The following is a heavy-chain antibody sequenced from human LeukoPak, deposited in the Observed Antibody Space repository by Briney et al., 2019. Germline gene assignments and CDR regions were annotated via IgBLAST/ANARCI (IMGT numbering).Heavy chain of an antibody. V-gene: IGHV3-7*01. D-gene: IGHD3-3*01. CDR3: ARVSYYDFWSGYPWGGYMDV. J-gene: IGHJ6*03. CDR2: IREDGSQK. Sequence: GGSLRLSCTASGFTFSNNWMNWVRQAPGKGLEWVANIREDGSQKYYVDSVKGRFTISRDNAKNSLYLQMNSLRAEDTAVYYCARVSYYDFWSGYPWGGYMDVWGKGTTVTVSS. CDR1: GFTFSNNW.